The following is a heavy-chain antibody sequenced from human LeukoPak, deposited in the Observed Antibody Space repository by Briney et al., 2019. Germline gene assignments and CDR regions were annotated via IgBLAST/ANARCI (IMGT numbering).Heavy chain of an antibody. Sequence: GGSLRLSCAASGFTFSSYAVTWVRQAPGRGLEWVSAISDSGDRTYYADSVKGRFTISRDNSKNALYLQMNSLRAEDTAVYYCAKESKYYPWGQGTLVTVSS. D-gene: IGHD3-10*01. CDR3: AKESKYYP. V-gene: IGHV3-23*01. CDR1: GFTFSSYA. J-gene: IGHJ5*02. CDR2: ISDSGDRT.